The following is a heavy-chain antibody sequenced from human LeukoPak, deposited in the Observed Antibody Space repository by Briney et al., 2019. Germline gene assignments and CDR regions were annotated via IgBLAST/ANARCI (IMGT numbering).Heavy chain of an antibody. Sequence: GGSLRLSCAASGFTFSRYWMHWVRQAPGKGLVWVSRIYINGSSTTYADSLKGRFTISRDNADNALYLQMDSLRAEDTAVYYCTRGLSGAGNTFDIWGLGTMVTVSS. CDR1: GFTFSRYW. V-gene: IGHV3-74*01. CDR3: TRGLSGAGNTFDI. D-gene: IGHD6-19*01. J-gene: IGHJ3*02. CDR2: IYINGSST.